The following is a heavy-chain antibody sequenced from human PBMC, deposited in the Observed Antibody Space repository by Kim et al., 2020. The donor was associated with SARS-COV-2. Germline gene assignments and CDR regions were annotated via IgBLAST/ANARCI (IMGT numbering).Heavy chain of an antibody. J-gene: IGHJ6*02. V-gene: IGHV1-18*01. CDR3: ARGSRPQPGYSRPPGGYGMDV. CDR1: GYTFTSYG. Sequence: ASVKVSCKASGYTFTSYGISWVRQAPGQGLEWMGWISAYNGNTNYAQKLQGRVTMTTDTSTSTAYMELRSLRSDDTAVYYCARGSRPQPGYSRPPGGYGMDVWGQGTTVTVSS. CDR2: ISAYNGNT. D-gene: IGHD6-13*01.